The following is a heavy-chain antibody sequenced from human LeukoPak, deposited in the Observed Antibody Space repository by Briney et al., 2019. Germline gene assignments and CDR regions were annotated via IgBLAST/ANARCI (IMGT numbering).Heavy chain of an antibody. J-gene: IGHJ3*02. V-gene: IGHV4-4*07. CDR3: ANKSGGGAFEI. Sequence: SETLSLTCTVSGGSINSHYWSWIRQPAGKGLEWIGIIYTTGATNYNPSLKSRVTMSVDTSKNQFSVKVNSVTAADTAVYFCANKSGGGAFEIWGQGTAVVVSS. CDR1: GGSINSHY. CDR2: IYTTGAT. D-gene: IGHD6-25*01.